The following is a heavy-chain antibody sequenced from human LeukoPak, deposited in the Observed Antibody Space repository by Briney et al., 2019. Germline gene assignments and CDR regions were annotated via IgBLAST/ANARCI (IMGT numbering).Heavy chain of an antibody. CDR2: MYYGGSP. CDR1: GGSISSFY. Sequence: SETLSLTCTVSGGSISSFYWSWIRQPPGKGLEWIGYMYYGGSPNYNPSLKSRVITSLDTSKNQFSLKLNSVTTAHTAVYYCVTGRYSYGWYDHWGQGILVTVSS. CDR3: VTGRYSYGWYDH. D-gene: IGHD1-26*01. J-gene: IGHJ5*02. V-gene: IGHV4-59*13.